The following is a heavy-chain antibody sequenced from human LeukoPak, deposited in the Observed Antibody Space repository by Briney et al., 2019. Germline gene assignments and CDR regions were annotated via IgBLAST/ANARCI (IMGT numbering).Heavy chain of an antibody. V-gene: IGHV1-2*02. CDR2: MNPNCGGT. J-gene: IGHJ4*02. D-gene: IGHD5-18*01. CDR1: VYTFTGYY. Sequence: ASVKVSFKASVYTFTGYYMHWVGQAPGQGLEWMGWMNPNCGGTNYAQKLQGRATMPIDTSISTVYMELSRLRADDTAVYYCARNLYSYGEYYFDYWGQRTLVTV. CDR3: ARNLYSYGEYYFDY.